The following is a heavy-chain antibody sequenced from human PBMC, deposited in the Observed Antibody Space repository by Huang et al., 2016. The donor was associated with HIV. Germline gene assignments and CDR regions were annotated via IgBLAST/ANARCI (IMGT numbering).Heavy chain of an antibody. Sequence: PGKGLEWMGGFDPEIGETIYAQKCQGRVTMTEDTSTETAFMELSCLRPEDTADYYSATGFDVFFDFWGQGTLVTVSS. D-gene: IGHD3-9*01. V-gene: IGHV1-24*01. CDR3: ATGFDVFFDF. CDR2: FDPEIGET. J-gene: IGHJ4*02.